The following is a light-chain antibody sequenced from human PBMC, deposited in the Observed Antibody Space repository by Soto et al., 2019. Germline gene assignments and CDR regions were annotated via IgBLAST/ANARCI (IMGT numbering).Light chain of an antibody. CDR1: QGISNY. J-gene: IGKJ1*01. V-gene: IGKV1-16*01. CDR2: GAS. Sequence: DIQMTQSPSSLSASIGDRVTIPCRASQGISNYLAWFQQKPGKAPNSLIYGASSLQSGVPSRFSGSRSGTDFTLTISSLQAEDFATYFCQQTYSAPQTFGQGTKVDIK. CDR3: QQTYSAPQT.